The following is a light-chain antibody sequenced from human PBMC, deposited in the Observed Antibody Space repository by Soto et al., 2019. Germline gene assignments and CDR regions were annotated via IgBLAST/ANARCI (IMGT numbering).Light chain of an antibody. CDR2: DVT. Sequence: HSVLTQPGSVCGSPGQSVTISCTGTSSDVGGYNCVSWYQQHPGKAPQLIIYDVTQRPSGVPDRFSGYKSGNTASLSISGLQAEGEADYYCCSHSASYTFVFGTGTKVTVL. J-gene: IGLJ1*01. CDR3: CSHSASYTFV. CDR1: SSDVGGYNC. V-gene: IGLV2-11*01.